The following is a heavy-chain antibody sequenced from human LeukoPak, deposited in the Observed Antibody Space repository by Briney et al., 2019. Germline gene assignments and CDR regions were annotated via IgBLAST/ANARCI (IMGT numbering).Heavy chain of an antibody. D-gene: IGHD5-24*01. Sequence: ASVKVSCKASEYIFTDYYIHWVRQAPGQGLEWMGIINPTGGGTNYAQKFQGRVTMTRDTSTSTVYMELSSLRSEDTAVYYCARVPGDGYNFSFDYWGQGTLVTVSS. V-gene: IGHV1-46*01. J-gene: IGHJ4*02. CDR3: ARVPGDGYNFSFDY. CDR1: EYIFTDYY. CDR2: INPTGGGT.